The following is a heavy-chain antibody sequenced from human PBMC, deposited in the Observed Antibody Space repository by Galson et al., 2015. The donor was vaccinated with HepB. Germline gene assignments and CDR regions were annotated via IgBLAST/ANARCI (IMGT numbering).Heavy chain of an antibody. J-gene: IGHJ4*03. CDR2: INPNSGGT. Sequence: SVKVSCKASGYTFTGYYLHWVRQAPGQGLEWMGRINPNSGGTNYAQKFQGRVIMTRDTSITTAYMEPRRLRSDDTVVYYCARESQVLRYFDWSRGAYFDYWGQGTMGTVSS. CDR3: ARESQVLRYFDWSRGAYFDY. CDR1: GYTFTGYY. D-gene: IGHD3-9*01. V-gene: IGHV1-2*05.